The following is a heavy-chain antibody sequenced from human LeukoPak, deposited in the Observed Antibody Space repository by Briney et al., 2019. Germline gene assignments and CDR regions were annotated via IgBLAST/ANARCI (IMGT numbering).Heavy chain of an antibody. J-gene: IGHJ4*02. Sequence: SETLSLTCTVSGGSISSYYWSWIRQPPGKGLEWIGYIYYSGSTNYNPSLKSRVTISVDTSKNQFSLKLSSVTAADTAVYYCARGGPLRFFDYWGQGTLVTVSS. V-gene: IGHV4-59*08. CDR1: GGSISSYY. CDR2: IYYSGST. CDR3: ARGGPLRFFDY. D-gene: IGHD3-3*01.